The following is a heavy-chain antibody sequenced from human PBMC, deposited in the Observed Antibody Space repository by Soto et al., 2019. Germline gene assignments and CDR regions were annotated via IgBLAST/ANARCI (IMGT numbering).Heavy chain of an antibody. Sequence: GGSLRLSCAASRFTFSYYAMHWIRQAPGKGLEWMAAILSDGSKQYYAESVKGRFTISRDNSKSTLYLQMNSLRVEDTAVYYCVRTIAVAGPAALDMWGQGTMVTVSS. CDR1: RFTFSYYA. D-gene: IGHD6-19*01. CDR2: ILSDGSKQ. V-gene: IGHV3-30-3*01. CDR3: VRTIAVAGPAALDM. J-gene: IGHJ3*02.